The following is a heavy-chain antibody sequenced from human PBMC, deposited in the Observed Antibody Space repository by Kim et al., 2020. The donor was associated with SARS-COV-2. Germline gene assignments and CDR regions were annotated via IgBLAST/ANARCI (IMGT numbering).Heavy chain of an antibody. CDR2: ISGSGGST. Sequence: GGSLRLSCAASGFTFSSYAMSWVRQAPGKGLEWVSAISGSGGSTYYADSVKGRXXXXXGNXKNTLYLQMNSLRAEDTXXYXXXXDLXVAATKNYXDSWGQGT. CDR1: GFTFSSYA. V-gene: IGHV3-23*01. J-gene: IGHJ4*02. CDR3: XXDLXVAATKNYXDS. D-gene: IGHD2-15*01.